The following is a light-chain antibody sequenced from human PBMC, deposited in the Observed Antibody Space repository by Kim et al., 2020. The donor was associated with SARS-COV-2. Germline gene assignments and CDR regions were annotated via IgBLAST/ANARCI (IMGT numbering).Light chain of an antibody. CDR1: KVEDKY. V-gene: IGLV3-1*01. J-gene: IGLJ3*02. CDR2: QDT. CDR3: QTWDKTTAV. Sequence: VSPGQTASVTCSGDKVEDKYSSWYQQKPGQSPVLVIYQDTKRPSGIPDRFSASISGNTATLTISGTQPLDEADYYCQTWDKTTAVFGGGTQLTVL.